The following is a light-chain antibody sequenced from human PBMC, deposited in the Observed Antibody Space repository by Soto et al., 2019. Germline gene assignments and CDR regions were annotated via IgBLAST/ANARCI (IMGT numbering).Light chain of an antibody. CDR3: QHYNSYSEA. J-gene: IGKJ1*01. CDR2: KAS. CDR1: QSISSY. V-gene: IGKV1-5*03. Sequence: DIQMTQSPSSLSTSVRDRVTITCRASQSISSYLNWYQQKPGKAPKLLIYKASTLKSGAPSRFSGSGSGTEFTLTISSLQPDDFATYYCQHYNSYSEAFGQGTKVDI.